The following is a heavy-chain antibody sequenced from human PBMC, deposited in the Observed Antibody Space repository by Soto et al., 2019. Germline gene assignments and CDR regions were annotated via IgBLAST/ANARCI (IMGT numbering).Heavy chain of an antibody. CDR2: IYNNGNT. Sequence: QMQLQESGPGLVKPSETRSLTCNVSGGSVSSVKYFWSWIRQPPGKGLEWIAYIYNNGNTNYNPSLKSRATISVDTSKNQCSLKLTSVTAADSAVYFCARTVIPVGNLAAFDHWGQGVLVTVSS. CDR1: GGSVSSVKYF. D-gene: IGHD7-27*01. J-gene: IGHJ4*02. V-gene: IGHV4-61*01. CDR3: ARTVIPVGNLAAFDH.